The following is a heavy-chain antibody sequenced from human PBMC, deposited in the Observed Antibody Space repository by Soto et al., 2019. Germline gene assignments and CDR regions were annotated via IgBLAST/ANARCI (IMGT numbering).Heavy chain of an antibody. D-gene: IGHD3-9*01. V-gene: IGHV4-39*01. CDR3: ARGYDILTGPLDY. CDR2: IYYSGST. J-gene: IGHJ4*02. Sequence: SQTLPLTCTVSGGSISNYYWGWIRQPPGKGLEWIGIIYYSGSTYYNPSLKSRVTISVDTSKSQFSLNLNSVTAADTAVYYCARGYDILTGPLDYWGPGTLVTVSS. CDR1: GGSISNYY.